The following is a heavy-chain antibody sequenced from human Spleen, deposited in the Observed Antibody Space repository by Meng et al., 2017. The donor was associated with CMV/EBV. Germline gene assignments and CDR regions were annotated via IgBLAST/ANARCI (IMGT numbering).Heavy chain of an antibody. CDR2: IRCDGSNK. V-gene: IGHV3-30*02. CDR1: GFTFSSYG. CDR3: ARGGGEY. Sequence: GESLKISCAASGFTFSSYGMHWVRQAPGKGLEWVAFIRCDGSNKYYADSVKGRFTISRDNSKNTLYLQMNSLRAEDTAVYYCARGGGEYWGQGILVTVSS. D-gene: IGHD3-10*01. J-gene: IGHJ4*02.